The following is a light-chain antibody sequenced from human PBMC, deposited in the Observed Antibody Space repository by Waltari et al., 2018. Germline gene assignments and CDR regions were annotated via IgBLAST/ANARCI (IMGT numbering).Light chain of an antibody. CDR3: QQRSNLWT. J-gene: IGKJ1*01. Sequence: ETVLTQSPATLSLSPGERATLSCRASQSISSHLAWSQPQPGQPPRLLFYGESKRATGIPARFSCSGSGTDFTLTISSLEPEDFAVYYCQQRSNLWTFGQGTKVEIK. CDR2: GES. CDR1: QSISSH. V-gene: IGKV3-11*01.